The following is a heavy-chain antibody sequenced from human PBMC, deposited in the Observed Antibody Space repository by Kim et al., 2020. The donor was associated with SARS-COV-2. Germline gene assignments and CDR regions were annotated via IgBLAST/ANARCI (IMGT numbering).Heavy chain of an antibody. CDR1: VFSFSSYD. Sequence: GGSLRLSCAASVFSFSSYDFDWVRQAPGKGLEWLSYINYNGNTAYYADSARGRFTTSRDNAKDSLFLQMNSLRDEDTAVYYCVRDGSRTSYVDAYDLWGQGKMVIVSS. V-gene: IGHV3-48*02. J-gene: IGHJ3*01. D-gene: IGHD3-16*01. CDR3: VRDGSRTSYVDAYDL. CDR2: INYNGNTA.